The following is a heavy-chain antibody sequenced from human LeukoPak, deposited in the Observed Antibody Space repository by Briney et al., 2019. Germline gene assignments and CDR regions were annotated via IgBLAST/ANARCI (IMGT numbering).Heavy chain of an antibody. CDR1: GYSFTSGHY. Sequence: SETLSLTCSVSGYSFTSGHYWGWIRPPPGKGLEWIANIYHTGSAHYNPSLKSRVTIAVDTSKHPFSLKLSSVTAADTAVYYCARYCTSTTCILRGFDYWGQGTLVTVSS. J-gene: IGHJ4*02. D-gene: IGHD2-2*01. CDR2: IYHTGSA. V-gene: IGHV4-38-2*01. CDR3: ARYCTSTTCILRGFDY.